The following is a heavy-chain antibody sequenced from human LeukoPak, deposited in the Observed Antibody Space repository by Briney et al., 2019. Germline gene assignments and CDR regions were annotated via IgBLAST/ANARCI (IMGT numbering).Heavy chain of an antibody. J-gene: IGHJ4*02. CDR1: GYTFTSYG. Sequence: GASVKVSCKASGYTFTSYGTSWVRQAPGQGLEWMGWISAYNGNTNYAQKLQGRVTMTTDTSTSTAYMELRSLRSDDTAVYYCARDLGVWFGELFAYFDYWGQGTLVTVSS. D-gene: IGHD3-10*01. V-gene: IGHV1-18*01. CDR2: ISAYNGNT. CDR3: ARDLGVWFGELFAYFDY.